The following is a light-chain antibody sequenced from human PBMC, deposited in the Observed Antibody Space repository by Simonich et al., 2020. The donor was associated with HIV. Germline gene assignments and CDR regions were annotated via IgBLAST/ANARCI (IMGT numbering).Light chain of an antibody. CDR3: QQANSFPFT. CDR1: QSISSW. J-gene: IGKJ3*01. V-gene: IGKV1-12*01. CDR2: AAS. Sequence: DIQMTQSPSSVSASVGDRVTVTCRASQSISSWLAWYQQKPGKAPKLLIYAASSLQIGAPSRFSGSGSGTDFTLTINNLQPEDFATYYCQQANSFPFTFGPGTKVEIK.